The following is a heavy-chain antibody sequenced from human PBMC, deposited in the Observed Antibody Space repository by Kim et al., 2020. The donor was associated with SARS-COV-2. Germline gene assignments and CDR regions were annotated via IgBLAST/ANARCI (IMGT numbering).Heavy chain of an antibody. V-gene: IGHV3-30*18. CDR3: AKVISSGWSNWFDP. Sequence: GGSLRLSCAASGFTFSSYGMHWVRQAPGKGLEWVAVISYDGSNKYYADSVKGRFTISRDNSKNTLYLQMNSLRAEDTAVYYCAKVISSGWSNWFDPWGQGTLVTVSS. J-gene: IGHJ5*02. CDR1: GFTFSSYG. CDR2: ISYDGSNK. D-gene: IGHD6-19*01.